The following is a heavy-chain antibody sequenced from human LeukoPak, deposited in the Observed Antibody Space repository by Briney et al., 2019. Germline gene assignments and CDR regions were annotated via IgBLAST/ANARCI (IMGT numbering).Heavy chain of an antibody. V-gene: IGHV5-51*01. J-gene: IGHJ3*02. CDR3: ARRLMYYYDSSGYDVAFDI. Sequence: GESLKISCKGSGYSFTSYWIGWVRQMPGKGLDWMGIIYPDDSDTYSPSFQGQVTISADKSINTAYLQWSSLKASDTAMYYCARRLMYYYDSSGYDVAFDIWGQGAMVTVSS. D-gene: IGHD3-22*01. CDR2: IYPDDSDT. CDR1: GYSFTSYW.